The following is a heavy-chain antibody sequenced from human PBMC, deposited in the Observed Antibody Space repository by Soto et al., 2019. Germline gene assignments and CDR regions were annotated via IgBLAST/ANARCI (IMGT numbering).Heavy chain of an antibody. V-gene: IGHV5-51*01. D-gene: IGHD3-3*01. CDR2: IYPGDSDT. CDR1: GYSFTSYW. Sequence: GESLKISCKGSGYSFTSYWIGWVRQMPGKGLEWMGIIYPGDSDTRYSPSFQGQVTISADKSISTAYLQWSSLKASDTAMYYCARLYETYDFWSGYYTGGSYYGMDVWGRGTTVTVSS. CDR3: ARLYETYDFWSGYYTGGSYYGMDV. J-gene: IGHJ6*02.